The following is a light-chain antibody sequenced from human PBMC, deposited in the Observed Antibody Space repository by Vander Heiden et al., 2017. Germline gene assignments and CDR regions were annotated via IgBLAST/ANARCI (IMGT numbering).Light chain of an antibody. V-gene: IGLV1-51*02. J-gene: IGLJ3*02. CDR3: GTWDSSLSAGV. CDR1: SSNIGNNY. Sequence: GSSSNIGNNYVSWYQQLPGTAPKLLIYENNKRPSGISDRFSASKSGTSATLGITGLQTGDEADYCCGTWDSSLSAGVFGGGTKLTVL. CDR2: ENN.